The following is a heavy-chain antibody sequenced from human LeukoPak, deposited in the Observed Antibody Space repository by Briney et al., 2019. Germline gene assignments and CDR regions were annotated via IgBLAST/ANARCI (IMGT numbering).Heavy chain of an antibody. CDR1: GGSISSYY. Sequence: SETLSLTCTVSGGSISSYYWSWIRQPPGKGLGWIGYIYYSGSTNYNPSLKSRVTISVDTSKNQFSLKLSSVTAADTAVYYCARGGSFPIAAAGEFDYWGQGTLVTVSS. CDR3: ARGGSFPIAAAGEFDY. V-gene: IGHV4-59*01. CDR2: IYYSGST. D-gene: IGHD6-13*01. J-gene: IGHJ4*02.